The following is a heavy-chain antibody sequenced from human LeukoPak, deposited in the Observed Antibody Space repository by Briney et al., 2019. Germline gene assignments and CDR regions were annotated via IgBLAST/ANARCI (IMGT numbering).Heavy chain of an antibody. J-gene: IGHJ4*02. V-gene: IGHV4-39*01. D-gene: IGHD4-17*01. CDR2: LRYSGST. CDR1: GDSISNINYF. CDR3: VRGPLMTVSDY. Sequence: ETLSLTCTVSGDSISNINYFGGWSRQPPGKGLERIGSLRYSGSTYYNPSLKSRVTISVDTSKKQLSLKLNSVTVADTAVYYCVRGPLMTVSDYWGQGILVVVSS.